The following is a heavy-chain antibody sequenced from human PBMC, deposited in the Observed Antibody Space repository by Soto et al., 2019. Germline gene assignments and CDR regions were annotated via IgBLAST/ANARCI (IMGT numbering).Heavy chain of an antibody. CDR1: GFTFGTYG. Sequence: GGSLRLSCVASGFTFGTYGMHWVRQAPGKGLEWVAMTWNDGSHKYYADPVKDRFTISRDNFKNTLYLQINSLRDEDSAVYYCTTELNDMQAFDIWGQGTMVTVSS. CDR2: TWNDGSHK. CDR3: TTELNDMQAFDI. D-gene: IGHD1-1*01. V-gene: IGHV3-33*01. J-gene: IGHJ3*02.